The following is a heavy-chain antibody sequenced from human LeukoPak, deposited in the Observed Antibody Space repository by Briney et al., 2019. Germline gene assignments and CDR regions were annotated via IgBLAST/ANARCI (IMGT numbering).Heavy chain of an antibody. Sequence: SETLSLTCTVSGDSISSYYWSWIRQTPEKGLEWIGYVDYSGSTNSNPSLKSRVTISVDTSKNQFSLKLSSVTAADTAVYYCARYYLQWLARSTNWFDPWGQGTLVTVSS. V-gene: IGHV4-59*12. J-gene: IGHJ5*02. CDR1: GDSISSYY. D-gene: IGHD6-19*01. CDR2: VDYSGST. CDR3: ARYYLQWLARSTNWFDP.